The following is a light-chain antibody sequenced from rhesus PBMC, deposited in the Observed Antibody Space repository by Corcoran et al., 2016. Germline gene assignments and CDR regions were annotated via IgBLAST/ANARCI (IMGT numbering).Light chain of an antibody. CDR2: KAA. V-gene: IGKV1-22*01. J-gene: IGKJ4*01. Sequence: DIQMTQSPSSLSASVGDTVTITCRASQSIRNWLAWYQQEPGKAPKLLIYKAASLQSGVPSRFSGSGSGTDFTLTISSLQSEDFATYYCQQYSSSPLTFGGGTKVDLK. CDR3: QQYSSSPLT. CDR1: QSIRNW.